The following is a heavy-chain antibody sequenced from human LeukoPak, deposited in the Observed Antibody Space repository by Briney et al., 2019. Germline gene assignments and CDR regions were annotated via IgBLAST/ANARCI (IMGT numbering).Heavy chain of an antibody. CDR2: IYRSGTP. CDR3: ARRAYSSSWYYNSLGYYFDY. CDR1: GHSISSGYY. V-gene: IGHV4-38-2*02. J-gene: IGHJ4*02. Sequence: SETLSLTCSVSGHSISSGYYWGWIRQPPGKGLEWIASIYRSGTPYYSPSLKSRGTISVDTSKNQFSLKLSSVTAADTAVYYCARRAYSSSWYYNSLGYYFDYWGQGTLVTVSS. D-gene: IGHD6-13*01.